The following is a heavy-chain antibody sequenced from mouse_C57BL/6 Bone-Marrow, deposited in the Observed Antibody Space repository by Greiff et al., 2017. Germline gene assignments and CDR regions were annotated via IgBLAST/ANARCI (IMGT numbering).Heavy chain of an antibody. CDR1: GYTFTDYY. CDR3: AISGSYSYWFFDV. CDR2: INPYNGDT. Sequence: VQLQQSGPVLVKPGASVKMSSKASGYTFTDYYMNWVKQSPGQSLEWIGVINPYNGDTSYNQKFKGKATLTVDKSSSTAYMELNSLTSEDSAVYYCAISGSYSYWFFDVWGTGTTVTVSS. J-gene: IGHJ1*03. V-gene: IGHV1-19*01. D-gene: IGHD1-1*02.